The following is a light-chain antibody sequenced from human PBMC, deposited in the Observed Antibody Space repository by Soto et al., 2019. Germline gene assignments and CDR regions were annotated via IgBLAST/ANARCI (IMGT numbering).Light chain of an antibody. CDR3: QYYGT. V-gene: IGKV1-5*03. Sequence: DIQMTQSPSTLSASVGDRVTVTCRASQSISSWLAWYQQKPGKAPKLLIHKASSLQSGVPSRFSGSGSGTEFTLTISSLQPEDFAPSSCQYYGTFGQGTRLRSN. CDR2: KAS. J-gene: IGKJ2*01. CDR1: QSISSW.